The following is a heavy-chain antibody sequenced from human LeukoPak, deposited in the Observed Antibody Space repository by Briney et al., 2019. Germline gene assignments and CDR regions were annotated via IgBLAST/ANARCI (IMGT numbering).Heavy chain of an antibody. V-gene: IGHV4-39*01. D-gene: IGHD6-6*01. CDR2: IYYSGST. CDR1: GGSISSNIRY. J-gene: IGHJ4*02. Sequence: SETLSLTCTVSGGSISSNIRYWGWIRQPPGKGLEWIGSIYYSGSTYYNPSLKSRVTISVDTSKNQFSLKLSSVTAADTAVYYCARRGSSSSTLDYYFDYWGQGTLVTVSS. CDR3: ARRGSSSSTLDYYFDY.